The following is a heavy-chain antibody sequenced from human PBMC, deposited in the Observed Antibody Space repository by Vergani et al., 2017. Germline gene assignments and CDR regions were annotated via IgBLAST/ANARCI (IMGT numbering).Heavy chain of an antibody. J-gene: IGHJ4*02. CDR1: GGSISSGSYY. Sequence: QVQLQESVPGLVKPSQTLSLTCTVSGGSISSGSYYWSWIRQPAGKGLEWIGRIYTSGSTNYNPSLKSRVTISVDTSKNQFSRKLSSVTAADTAVYYCARGHGTFDYWGQGTLVTVSS. CDR2: IYTSGST. CDR3: ARGHGTFDY. V-gene: IGHV4-61*02. D-gene: IGHD1-26*01.